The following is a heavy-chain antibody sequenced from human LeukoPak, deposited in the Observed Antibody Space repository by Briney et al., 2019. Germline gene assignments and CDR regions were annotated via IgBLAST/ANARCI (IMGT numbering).Heavy chain of an antibody. CDR2: INPKSGGT. CDR1: GYTFTGYY. D-gene: IGHD2-15*01. Sequence: ASVKVSCKASGYTFTGYYIHWVRQAPGQGLQWMGWINPKSGGTKYAQSFQGRVTMTRDTAISTAYMELSRLTSDDTAVYYCAKDGYCSGGTCYYLLFDFWGQGSLVTVSS. CDR3: AKDGYCSGGTCYYLLFDF. J-gene: IGHJ4*02. V-gene: IGHV1-2*02.